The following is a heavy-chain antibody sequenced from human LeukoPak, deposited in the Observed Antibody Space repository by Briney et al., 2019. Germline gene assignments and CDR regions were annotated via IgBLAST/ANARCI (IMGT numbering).Heavy chain of an antibody. CDR1: GGSISSYY. CDR3: ARDQGGQYYDISTGYYSYYYGMDV. Sequence: SETLSLTCTVSGGSISSYYWSWIRQPPGKGLEWIGYIYYSGSTNYNPSLKSRVTISVDTSKNQFSLKLSSVTAADTAVYYCARDQGGQYYDISTGYYSYYYGMDVWGQGTTVTVSS. CDR2: IYYSGST. J-gene: IGHJ6*02. V-gene: IGHV4-59*01. D-gene: IGHD3-9*01.